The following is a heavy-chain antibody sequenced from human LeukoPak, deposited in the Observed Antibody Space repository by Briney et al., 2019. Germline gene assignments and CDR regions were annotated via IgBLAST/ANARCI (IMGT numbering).Heavy chain of an antibody. V-gene: IGHV3-48*02. J-gene: IGHJ6*02. CDR2: ISSGSSTI. CDR3: ARVTGGHYGSGSYTAEDV. D-gene: IGHD3-10*01. Sequence: PGGSLRLSCAASGFIFSTYSMNWVRQAPGKGLEWVSCISSGSSTIYYADSVRGRFTVSRDNAKNSLYLQMNSLRDEDTAVYYCARVTGGHYGSGSYTAEDVWGQGTTVTVSS. CDR1: GFIFSTYS.